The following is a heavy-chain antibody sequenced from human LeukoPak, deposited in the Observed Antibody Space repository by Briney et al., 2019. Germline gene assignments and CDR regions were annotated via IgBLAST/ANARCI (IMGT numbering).Heavy chain of an antibody. D-gene: IGHD2-2*01. J-gene: IGHJ4*02. V-gene: IGHV4-31*03. CDR1: GGSISSGGYY. Sequence: SETLSLTCTVSGGSISSGGYYWSWIRQHPGKGLEWIGYIYYSGSTYYNPSLKSRVTISVDTSKNQFSLKLSSVTAADTAVYYCARVQLLEHFDYWGQGTLVTVSS. CDR2: IYYSGST. CDR3: ARVQLLEHFDY.